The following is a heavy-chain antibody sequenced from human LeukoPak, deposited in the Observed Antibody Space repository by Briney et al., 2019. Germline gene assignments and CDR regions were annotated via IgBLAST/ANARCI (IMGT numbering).Heavy chain of an antibody. CDR3: ARTRASLAF. D-gene: IGHD3-10*01. Sequence: TGGSLRLSCAASGFSFSDFYMSWVRQAPGKGLEWVDSVYKDGSEKNYADSVKGRFTISRDNTQNSLYLQMNSLRAEDTAVYYCARTRASLAFWGQGTLVTVSS. CDR1: GFSFSDFY. V-gene: IGHV3-7*03. J-gene: IGHJ4*02. CDR2: VYKDGSEK.